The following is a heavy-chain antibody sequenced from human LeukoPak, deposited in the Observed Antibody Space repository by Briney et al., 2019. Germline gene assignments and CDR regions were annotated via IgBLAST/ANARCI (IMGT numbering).Heavy chain of an antibody. CDR2: IKQDGSER. Sequence: PGGSLRLSCAASGFIFTNHWMSWVRQAPGKGLEWVANIKQDGSERNYVDSVKGRFTISRDNAKNSVYLQMNSLRAKDTAVYYCARGAPLGCWGQGNLVTVSS. CDR3: ARGAPLGC. D-gene: IGHD6-19*01. J-gene: IGHJ4*02. CDR1: GFIFTNHW. V-gene: IGHV3-7*04.